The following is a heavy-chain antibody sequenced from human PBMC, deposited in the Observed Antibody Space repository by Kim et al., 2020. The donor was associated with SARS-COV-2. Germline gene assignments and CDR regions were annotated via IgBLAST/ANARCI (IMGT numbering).Heavy chain of an antibody. CDR2: NT. D-gene: IGHD6-19*01. CDR3: AREAVAGSFDH. J-gene: IGHJ4*02. V-gene: IGHV1-3*01. Sequence: NTRYSQKFTARVSMTRDTSATTAYLELSGLRSEDTAVYYCAREAVAGSFDHWGQGTLVTVSS.